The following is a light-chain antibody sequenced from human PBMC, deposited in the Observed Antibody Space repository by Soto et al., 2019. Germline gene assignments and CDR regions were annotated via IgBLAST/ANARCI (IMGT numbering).Light chain of an antibody. V-gene: IGKV3-15*01. J-gene: IGKJ5*01. CDR2: GAS. Sequence: ITQSASTVAAYVKYRVTITCRSSQSVSSNLAWYQQKPGQAPRLLIYGASTRATGIPARFSGSGSGTEFTLTISSLQSEDFAVYYCQQYNNWPPITFGQGTRLEIK. CDR3: QQYNNWPPIT. CDR1: QSVSSN.